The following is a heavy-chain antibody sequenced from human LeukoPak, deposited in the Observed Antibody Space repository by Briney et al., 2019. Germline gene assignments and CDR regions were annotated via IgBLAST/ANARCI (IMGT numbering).Heavy chain of an antibody. CDR1: GGTFSSYA. CDR3: ARVPAAIGRTRNNWFDP. CDR2: IIPIFGTA. D-gene: IGHD2-2*01. J-gene: IGHJ5*02. V-gene: IGHV1-69*13. Sequence: ASVKASCKASGGTFSSYAISWVRQAPGQGLEWMGGIIPIFGTANYAQKFQGRVTITADESTSTAYMELSSLRSEDTAVYYCARVPAAIGRTRNNWFDPWGQGTLVTVSS.